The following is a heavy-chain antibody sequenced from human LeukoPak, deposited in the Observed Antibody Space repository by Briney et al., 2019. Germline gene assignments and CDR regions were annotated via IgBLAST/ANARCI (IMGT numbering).Heavy chain of an antibody. CDR3: VRDPPSGEGFDY. Sequence: GGSLRLSCEASGFTFSTYNINWVRQAPGKGLEWVSYISSSSSSIYYADSVKGRFTISRDNAKNSLYLQMNSLRAEDTAVYYCVRDPPSGEGFDYWGQGTLVTVSS. V-gene: IGHV3-48*01. J-gene: IGHJ4*02. CDR2: ISSSSSSI. CDR1: GFTFSTYN.